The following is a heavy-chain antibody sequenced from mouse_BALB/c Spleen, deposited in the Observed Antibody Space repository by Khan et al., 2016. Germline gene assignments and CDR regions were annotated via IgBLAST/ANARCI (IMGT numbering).Heavy chain of an antibody. D-gene: IGHD1-1*01. CDR3: ARLAYYYDSEGFAY. Sequence: EVELVESGGDLVKPEGSLKLSCAASGFTFSTYGMSWVRQTPDKRLEWVATISSGGSYTYYPDSVQGRFPISRENAKNPLYLQMSSLKSEDTALFYCARLAYYYDSEGFAYWGQGTLVTVSA. CDR1: GFTFSTYG. V-gene: IGHV5-6*01. CDR2: ISSGGSYT. J-gene: IGHJ3*01.